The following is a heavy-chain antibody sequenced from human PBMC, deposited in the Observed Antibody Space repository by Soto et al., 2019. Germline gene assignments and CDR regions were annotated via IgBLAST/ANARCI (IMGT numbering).Heavy chain of an antibody. D-gene: IGHD1-7*01. CDR1: GFTFSNTG. J-gene: IGHJ3*01. CDR2: ISYDASHK. CDR3: AKETKTGAFDV. V-gene: IGHV3-30*18. Sequence: QVHLVESGGGVVQPGRSLRLSCAASGFTFSNTGMHWVRQAPGKGLEWVAVISYDASHKYFADSVKGRFTISRDTSKNTLYLQMNSLRPEDAAMYYCAKETKTGAFDVWGQGTQVSVSS.